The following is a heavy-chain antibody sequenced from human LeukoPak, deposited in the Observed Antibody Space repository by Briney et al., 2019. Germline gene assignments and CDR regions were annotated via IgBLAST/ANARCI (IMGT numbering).Heavy chain of an antibody. J-gene: IGHJ4*02. D-gene: IGHD4-23*01. CDR2: MKEDGGEI. CDR3: VRDRGYSTFDY. V-gene: IGHV3-7*01. Sequence: GGSLRLSCAGSRFPFSNYWMAWVRQAPGKGLEWVANMKEDGGEINYVDSVKGRFTISRDNAKNSLDLQMNSLRVDDTAVYYCVRDRGYSTFDYWGQGTLVIVSS. CDR1: RFPFSNYW.